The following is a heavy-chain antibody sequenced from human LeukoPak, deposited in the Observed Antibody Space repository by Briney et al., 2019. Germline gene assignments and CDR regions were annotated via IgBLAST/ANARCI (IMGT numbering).Heavy chain of an antibody. CDR1: RFTFSSYE. V-gene: IGHV3-48*03. D-gene: IGHD3-10*01. J-gene: IGHJ4*02. Sequence: GGSLRLSCAASRFTFSSYEMNWVSQAPGKGLEWVSYISSSGSTIYYADSVKGRFTISRDNAKNSLYLQMNSLRAEDTAVYYCARDLSMVRGFPNYWGQGTLVTVSS. CDR3: ARDLSMVRGFPNY. CDR2: ISSSGSTI.